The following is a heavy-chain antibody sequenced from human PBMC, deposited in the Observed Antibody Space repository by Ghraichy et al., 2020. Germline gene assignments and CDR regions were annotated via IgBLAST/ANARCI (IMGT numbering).Heavy chain of an antibody. D-gene: IGHD3-10*01. CDR1: GGSISSYY. V-gene: IGHV4-4*07. CDR2: IYTSGST. CDR3: ARAFTASWVGGYYFDY. Sequence: SETLSLTCTVSGGSISSYYWSWIRQPAGKGLEWIGRIYTSGSTNYNPSLKSRVTMSVDTSKNQFSLKLSSVTAADTAVYYCARAFTASWVGGYYFDYWGQGTLVTVSS. J-gene: IGHJ4*02.